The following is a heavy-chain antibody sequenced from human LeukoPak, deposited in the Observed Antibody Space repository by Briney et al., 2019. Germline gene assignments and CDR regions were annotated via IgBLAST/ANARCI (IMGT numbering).Heavy chain of an antibody. CDR3: ARRNAMDV. CDR1: GFTFSSNW. V-gene: IGHV3-7*01. J-gene: IGHJ6*02. CDR2: IKPDGSAG. Sequence: GGSLRLSCATSGFTFSSNWMSWVRHVPGRGLDWVANIKPDGSAGYYAASVKGRFTVSRDNAKNSLYLQMNSLRVEDTAVYYCARRNAMDVWGQGTTVIVFS.